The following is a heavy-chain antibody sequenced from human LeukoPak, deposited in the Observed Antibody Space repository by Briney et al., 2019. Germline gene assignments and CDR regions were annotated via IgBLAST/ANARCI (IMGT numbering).Heavy chain of an antibody. Sequence: PGGSLRLSCAASGFTFSSRYWMSWVRQAPGKGLEWVANIKEDGREKYYVDSVGGRFTISRDNAKNSLYLQMNSLRAEDTAVYYCARDLGSYGDLRYFFDYWGQGTLVTVSS. CDR3: ARDLGSYGDLRYFFDY. CDR2: IKEDGREK. J-gene: IGHJ4*02. V-gene: IGHV3-7*01. D-gene: IGHD4-17*01. CDR1: GFTFSSRYW.